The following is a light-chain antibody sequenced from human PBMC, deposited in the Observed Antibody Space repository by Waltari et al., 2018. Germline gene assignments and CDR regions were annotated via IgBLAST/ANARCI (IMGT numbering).Light chain of an antibody. CDR3: QSYDSSPSGVV. Sequence: QSVLTQPPSMSGAPGQRVTISCTGSSSNIGAGSDVHWYQQLPGTAPKPPLYGNPYRPSGVPDRFSGSKSGTSASLAITGLQAEDEADYYCQSYDSSPSGVVFGGGTKLTV. CDR1: SSNIGAGSD. V-gene: IGLV1-40*01. CDR2: GNP. J-gene: IGLJ2*01.